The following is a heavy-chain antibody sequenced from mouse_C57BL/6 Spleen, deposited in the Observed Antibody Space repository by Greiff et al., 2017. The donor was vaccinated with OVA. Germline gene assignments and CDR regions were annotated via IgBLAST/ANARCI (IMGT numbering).Heavy chain of an antibody. CDR3: ARSNWDLDY. D-gene: IGHD4-1*01. Sequence: VQLQQSGPELVKPGASVKISCKASGYTFTDYYMNWVKQSHGKSLEWIGDINPNNGGTSYNQKFKGKATLTVDKSSSTAYMELRSLTSEDSAVYYCARSNWDLDYWGQGTSVTVSS. J-gene: IGHJ4*01. CDR2: INPNNGGT. V-gene: IGHV1-26*01. CDR1: GYTFTDYY.